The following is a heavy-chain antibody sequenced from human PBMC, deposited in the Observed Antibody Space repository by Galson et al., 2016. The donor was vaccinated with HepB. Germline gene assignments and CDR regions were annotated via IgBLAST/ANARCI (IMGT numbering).Heavy chain of an antibody. Sequence: SETLSLTCAVSGGSISSGNWWAWVRQPPGKGLEWVGEILPGGRTNYNPSLKWRVTISADASANHVSLLLTSLTAADTAVYYCVGVESTWGLDGSGVPFWYFDLWGRGTLVTVSS. V-gene: IGHV4-4*02. CDR1: GGSISSGNW. CDR2: ILPGGRT. CDR3: VGVESTWGLDGSGVPFWYFDL. J-gene: IGHJ2*01. D-gene: IGHD3-10*01.